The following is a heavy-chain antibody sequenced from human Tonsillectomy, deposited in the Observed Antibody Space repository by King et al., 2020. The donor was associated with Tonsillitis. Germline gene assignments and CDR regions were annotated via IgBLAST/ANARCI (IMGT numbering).Heavy chain of an antibody. J-gene: IGHJ5*02. D-gene: IGHD1-1*01. CDR1: GGSISSGGYS. CDR3: ASASSTQRGFDP. Sequence: LQLQESGSGLVKPSQTLSLTCAVSGGSISSGGYSWSWIRQPPGKGLEWIGYIYHSGSTYYNPSLKSRVTISVDRSKNQFSLKLSSVTAADTAVYYCASASSTQRGFDPWGQGTLATVSS. V-gene: IGHV4-30-2*01. CDR2: IYHSGST.